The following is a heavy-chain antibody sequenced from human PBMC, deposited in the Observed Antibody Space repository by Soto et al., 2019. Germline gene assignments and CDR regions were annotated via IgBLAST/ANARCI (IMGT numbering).Heavy chain of an antibody. V-gene: IGHV4-31*03. CDR3: ASRAYYYGMDV. D-gene: IGHD2-21*01. CDR1: GVSISSGGYY. Sequence: SETLSLTCNVSGVSISSGGYYWTWIRQHPGKGLEWIGYNYHPGNTYYNPSLKRRVIISVDTSKNQFSLKLSSVTAADTAVYYCASRAYYYGMDVWGQGTTVTVSS. CDR2: NYHPGNT. J-gene: IGHJ6*02.